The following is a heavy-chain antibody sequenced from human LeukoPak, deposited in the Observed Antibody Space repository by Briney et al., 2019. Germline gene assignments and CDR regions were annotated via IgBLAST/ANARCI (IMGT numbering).Heavy chain of an antibody. Sequence: QPGGSLRLSCAASGFTFSSFGMHWVRQAPGKGLEWVAFIRFDGSNKYYADSVTGRFTISRDNSKNTLYLQMNSLRAEDTAVYYCARVGDYYYDSNDYWGQGTLVTVSS. V-gene: IGHV3-30*02. J-gene: IGHJ4*02. CDR2: IRFDGSNK. D-gene: IGHD3-22*01. CDR1: GFTFSSFG. CDR3: ARVGDYYYDSNDY.